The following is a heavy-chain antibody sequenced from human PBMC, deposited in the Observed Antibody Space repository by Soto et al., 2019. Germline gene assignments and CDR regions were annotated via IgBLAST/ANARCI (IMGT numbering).Heavy chain of an antibody. CDR1: GYTFTSYY. J-gene: IGHJ3*02. Sequence: ASVQVSCKASGYTFTSYYMHWVRQAPGQGLEWMGIINPSGGSTSYAQKFQGRVTMTRDTSTSTVYMELSSLRSEDTAVYYCARDLGYYYDSSGYYYAAFDIWGQGTMVTVSS. D-gene: IGHD3-22*01. CDR3: ARDLGYYYDSSGYYYAAFDI. CDR2: INPSGGST. V-gene: IGHV1-46*01.